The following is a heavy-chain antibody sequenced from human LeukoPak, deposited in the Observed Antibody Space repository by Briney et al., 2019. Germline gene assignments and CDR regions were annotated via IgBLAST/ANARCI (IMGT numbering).Heavy chain of an antibody. CDR3: GGRAGYSFDYYYMDV. Sequence: GGSLRLSCAASGFTFSSYEMNWVRQAPGKGLEWVSYISGSGSTIYYADSVKGRFTISRDNAKNSLYLQMNSLRAEDTAVYYCGGRAGYSFDYYYMDVWGKGTTVTVSS. D-gene: IGHD2-15*01. CDR1: GFTFSSYE. CDR2: ISGSGSTI. V-gene: IGHV3-48*03. J-gene: IGHJ6*03.